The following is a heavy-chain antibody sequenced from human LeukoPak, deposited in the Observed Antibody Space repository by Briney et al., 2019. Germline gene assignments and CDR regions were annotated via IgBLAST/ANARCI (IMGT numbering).Heavy chain of an antibody. V-gene: IGHV3-11*01. CDR1: GFTFSDYY. Sequence: GGSLRLSCAASGFTFSDYYMSWIRQAPGKGLEWVSYISSSGSTIYYADSVKGRFTISRDNAKNSLYLQMNSLRAEDTAVYYRARRGYSYGYRAYYYGMDGWGQGTTVTVSS. CDR2: ISSSGSTI. CDR3: ARRGYSYGYRAYYYGMDG. J-gene: IGHJ6*02. D-gene: IGHD5-18*01.